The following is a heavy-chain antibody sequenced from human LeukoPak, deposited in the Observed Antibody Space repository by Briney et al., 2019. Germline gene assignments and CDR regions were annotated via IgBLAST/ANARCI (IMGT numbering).Heavy chain of an antibody. CDR2: ITSGSGNT. D-gene: IGHD3-16*02. CDR1: GFTFKDYY. V-gene: IGHV3-11*06. CDR3: ARDFELSH. Sequence: GGSLRLSCAASGFTFKDYYMSWIRQAPGKGLEWVSDITSGSGNTDYADSVRGRFTISRENAKNSLYLQMNSLRAEDTAVYYCARDFELSHWGQGTLVTVSS. J-gene: IGHJ4*02.